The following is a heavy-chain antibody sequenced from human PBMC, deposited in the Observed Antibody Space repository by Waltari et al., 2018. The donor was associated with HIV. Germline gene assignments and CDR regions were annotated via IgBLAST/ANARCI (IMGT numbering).Heavy chain of an antibody. D-gene: IGHD3-16*02. CDR3: AREMGGGIVSAFDY. CDR1: GFTFSSYG. CDR2: IWYVGSNK. J-gene: IGHJ4*02. V-gene: IGHV3-33*01. Sequence: QVQLVESGGGVVQPGRSLRLSCAASGFTFSSYGMHWVRQAPGKGMEWAAVIWYVGSNKYYADSVKGRFTISRDNSKNTRYLQMNSLRAEDTAVYYCAREMGGGIVSAFDYWGQGTLVTVSS.